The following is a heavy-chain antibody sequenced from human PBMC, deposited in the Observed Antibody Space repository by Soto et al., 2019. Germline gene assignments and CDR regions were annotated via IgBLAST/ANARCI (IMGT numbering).Heavy chain of an antibody. D-gene: IGHD2-15*01. CDR1: GYSFTSYW. V-gene: IGHV5-51*01. CDR2: IYPGDSDT. Sequence: GESLKISCKGSGYSFTSYWIGWVRQMPGKGLEWMGIIYPGDSDTRYSPSFQGQVTISADKSISTAYLQWSSLKASDTAMYYCARLGYCIGGSCIPYYYGIDVWGQGSTVTVSS. J-gene: IGHJ6*02. CDR3: ARLGYCIGGSCIPYYYGIDV.